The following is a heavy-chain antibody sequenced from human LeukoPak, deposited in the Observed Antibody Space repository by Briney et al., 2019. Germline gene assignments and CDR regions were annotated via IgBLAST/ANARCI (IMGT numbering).Heavy chain of an antibody. CDR3: ASERRTSGFYSGTNNPFDV. D-gene: IGHD3-22*01. V-gene: IGHV4-34*01. CDR2: INDSGIP. Sequence: SETLSLTCAVYGGSFSGYFYSWIRQPPGKGLEWIGEINDSGIPNYNPSLKSRVTISVDTSKNQFSLKLTSVTAADTAVYYCASERRTSGFYSGTNNPFDVWGPGTMVIVSS. J-gene: IGHJ3*01. CDR1: GGSFSGYF.